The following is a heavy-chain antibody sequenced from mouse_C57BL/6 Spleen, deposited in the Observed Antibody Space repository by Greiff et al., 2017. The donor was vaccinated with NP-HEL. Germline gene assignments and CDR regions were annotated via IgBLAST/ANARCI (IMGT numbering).Heavy chain of an antibody. CDR3: AREPGSSLVYFDY. CDR2: ISSGSSTI. D-gene: IGHD1-1*01. J-gene: IGHJ2*01. Sequence: EVKLMESGGGLVKPGGSLKLSCAASGFTFSDYGMHWVRQAPEKGLEWVAYISSGSSTIYYADTVKGRFTISRDNAKNTLFLQMTSLRSEDTAMYYCAREPGSSLVYFDYWGQGTTLTVSS. CDR1: GFTFSDYG. V-gene: IGHV5-17*01.